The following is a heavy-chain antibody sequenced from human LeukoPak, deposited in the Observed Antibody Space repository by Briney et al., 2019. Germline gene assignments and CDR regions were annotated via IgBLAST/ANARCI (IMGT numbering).Heavy chain of an antibody. V-gene: IGHV3-66*01. CDR3: ARAYFWSGYDY. D-gene: IGHD3-3*01. CDR1: GFPDSINY. J-gene: IGHJ4*02. CDR2: IYSGGST. Sequence: GGSLRLSCAASGFPDSINYMSWLRQAPGKGLEWVSVIYSGGSTYYADSVKGRFTISRDNSKNTLYLQMNSLRDEDTAVYYCARAYFWSGYDYWGQGTLVTVSS.